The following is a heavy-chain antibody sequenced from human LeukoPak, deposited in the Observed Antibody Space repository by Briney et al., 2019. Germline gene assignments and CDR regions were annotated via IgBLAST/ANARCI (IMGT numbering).Heavy chain of an antibody. Sequence: TYYRSKWYNDYAVSVKSRITINPDTSKNQFSLQLNSVTPEDTAVYYCARGKTTGHWYFDYWGQGTLVTVSS. V-gene: IGHV6-1*01. CDR3: ARGKTTGHWYFDY. D-gene: IGHD1/OR15-1a*01. CDR2: TYYRSKWYN. J-gene: IGHJ4*02.